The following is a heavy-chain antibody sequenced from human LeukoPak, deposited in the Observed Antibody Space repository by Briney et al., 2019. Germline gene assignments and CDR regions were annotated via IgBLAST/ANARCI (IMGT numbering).Heavy chain of an antibody. CDR1: GGSISSYY. CDR3: ARAGRTLRGKFDY. D-gene: IGHD3-10*01. J-gene: IGHJ4*02. V-gene: IGHV4-59*12. CDR2: IYYSGST. Sequence: PSETLSLTCTVSGGSISSYYWSWIRPPPGKGLGWIWYIYYSGSTNYNPSLKSRVTISVDTSKNQFSLKLSSVTAADTAVYYCARAGRTLRGKFDYWGQGTLVTVSS.